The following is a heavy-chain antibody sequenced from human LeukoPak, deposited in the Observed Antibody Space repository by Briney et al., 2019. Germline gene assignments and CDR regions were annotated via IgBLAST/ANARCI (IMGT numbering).Heavy chain of an antibody. Sequence: GGSLSLSCAASGFKFDDYGMSWVRQVPGKGLEWVSGINWNGGSRGYADSVRGRFTISRDNAKNSVYLQMNSLRSEDTAFYHCARDRCSSTSCYNTPNWFDPWGQGTLVTVSS. CDR3: ARDRCSSTSCYNTPNWFDP. J-gene: IGHJ5*02. V-gene: IGHV3-20*01. D-gene: IGHD2-2*02. CDR1: GFKFDDYG. CDR2: INWNGGSR.